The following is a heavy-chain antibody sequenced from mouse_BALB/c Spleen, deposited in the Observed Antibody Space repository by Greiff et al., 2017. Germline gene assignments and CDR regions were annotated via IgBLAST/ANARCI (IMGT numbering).Heavy chain of an antibody. J-gene: IGHJ3*01. V-gene: IGHV5-4*02. CDR3: ARDVHGSSWAWFAY. Sequence: EVKLVESGGGLVKPGGSLKLSCAASGFTFSDYYMYWVRQTPEKRLEWVATISDGGSYTYYPDSVKGRFTISRDNAKNNLYLQMSSLKSEDTAMYYCARDVHGSSWAWFAYWGQGTLVTVSA. CDR2: ISDGGSYT. CDR1: GFTFSDYY. D-gene: IGHD1-1*01.